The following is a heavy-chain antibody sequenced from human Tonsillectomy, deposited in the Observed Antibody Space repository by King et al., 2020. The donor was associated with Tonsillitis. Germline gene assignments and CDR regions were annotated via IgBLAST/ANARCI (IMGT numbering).Heavy chain of an antibody. CDR3: ARENWFDP. Sequence: QLVQSGAEVKKPGASVKVSCKASGYTFTGYYMHWGRQAPGQGLEWMGWINPNSGGTNYAQKFQGRVTMTRDTSTSTAYMARRRLRSDDTAVYYCARENWFDPWGQGTLVTVSS. V-gene: IGHV1-2*02. CDR1: GYTFTGYY. J-gene: IGHJ5*02. CDR2: INPNSGGT.